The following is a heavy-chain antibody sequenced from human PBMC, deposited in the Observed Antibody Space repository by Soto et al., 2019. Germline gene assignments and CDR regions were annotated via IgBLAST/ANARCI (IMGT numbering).Heavy chain of an antibody. J-gene: IGHJ4*02. CDR1: GFTFSSYA. V-gene: IGHV3-30-3*01. D-gene: IGHD6-25*01. CDR3: ARDYGYPGSHFDY. CDR2: ISYDGSNK. Sequence: GGSLRLSCAASGFTFSSYAMHWVRQAPGKGLEWVAVISYDGSNKYYADSVKGRFTISRDNSKNTLYLQMNSLRAEDTAVYYCARDYGYPGSHFDYRGQGTLVTVSS.